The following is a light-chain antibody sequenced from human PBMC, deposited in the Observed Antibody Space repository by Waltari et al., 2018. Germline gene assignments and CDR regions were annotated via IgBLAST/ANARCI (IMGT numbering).Light chain of an antibody. CDR3: MQSLETPRT. CDR2: LGS. V-gene: IGKV2-28*01. J-gene: IGKJ1*01. Sequence: DIVMPQSPLFLSVTPGEPASISCRSSQSLLYSHGYSYLDWYVQKTGQSPQLLIYLGSNRTSGVPDRFSGSGSGTDFTLKISRVEAEDVGVYYCMQSLETPRTFGQWTKVEIK. CDR1: QSLLYSHGYSY.